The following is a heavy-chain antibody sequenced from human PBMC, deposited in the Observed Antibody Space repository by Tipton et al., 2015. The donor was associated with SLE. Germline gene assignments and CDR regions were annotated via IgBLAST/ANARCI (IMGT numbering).Heavy chain of an antibody. CDR1: GFTVSSNY. CDR2: IRYDGSDK. V-gene: IGHV3-30*02. CDR3: AKDANNVLPI. J-gene: IGHJ3*02. D-gene: IGHD3-10*01. Sequence: SLRLSCAASGFTVSSNYMSWVRQAPDKGLEWVAFIRYDGSDKYYADSVKGRFTISRDNSKNTLYLQMKGLRAEDTGLYYCAKDANNVLPIWGQGTKVTISS.